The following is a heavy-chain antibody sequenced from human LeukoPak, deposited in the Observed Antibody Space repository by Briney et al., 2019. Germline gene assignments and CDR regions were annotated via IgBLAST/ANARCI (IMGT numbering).Heavy chain of an antibody. CDR2: MNPNSGNT. D-gene: IGHD6-13*01. CDR1: GYTFTSYD. Sequence: ASVKVSCKASGYTFTSYDINWVRQATGQGLEWMGLMNPNSGNTGYAQKFQGRVTMTSNTSISTAYMELSSLRSADTAVYYCARAARPGYSSSWYYFDYWGQGTLVTVSS. CDR3: ARAARPGYSSSWYYFDY. J-gene: IGHJ4*02. V-gene: IGHV1-8*01.